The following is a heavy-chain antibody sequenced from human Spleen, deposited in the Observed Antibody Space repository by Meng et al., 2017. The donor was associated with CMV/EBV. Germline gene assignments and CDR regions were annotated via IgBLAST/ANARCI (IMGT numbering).Heavy chain of an antibody. CDR2: IYYSGIT. J-gene: IGHJ5*02. D-gene: IGHD6-6*01. CDR1: GGSMRPYF. V-gene: IGHV4-59*01. Sequence: GSLRLSCTVSGGSMRPYFWNWIRQSPGRGLEWIGYIYYSGITKYNPSLKSRVTMSVDTSKSQLSLKMTSVTAADTALYYCARGSIAADPWGQGALVTVSS. CDR3: ARGSIAADP.